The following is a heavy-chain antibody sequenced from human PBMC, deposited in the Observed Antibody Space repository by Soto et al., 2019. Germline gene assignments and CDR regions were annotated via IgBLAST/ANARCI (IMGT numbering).Heavy chain of an antibody. Sequence: GGSLRLSCAASGFTFSSYSMNWVRQAPGKGLEWVSYISSSSSTIYYADSVKGRFTISRDNAKNSLYLQMNSLRAEDTAVYYCARTLPDILTGYYPHDAFDIWGQGTMVTVSS. J-gene: IGHJ3*02. D-gene: IGHD3-9*01. V-gene: IGHV3-48*01. CDR1: GFTFSSYS. CDR3: ARTLPDILTGYYPHDAFDI. CDR2: ISSSSSTI.